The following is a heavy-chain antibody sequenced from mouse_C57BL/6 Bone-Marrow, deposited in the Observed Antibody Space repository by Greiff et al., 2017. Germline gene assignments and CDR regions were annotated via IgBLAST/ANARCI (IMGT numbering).Heavy chain of an antibody. D-gene: IGHD3-3*01. Sequence: VQLQQPGAELVRPGTSVKLSCKASGYTFTSYWMHWVTQRPGQGLEWIGVIDPSDSYTNYNQKFKGKATLTVDTSSSTAYMQLSSLTSEDSAVYYCARERLYYFDYWGQGTTLTVSS. CDR1: GYTFTSYW. CDR3: ARERLYYFDY. J-gene: IGHJ2*01. CDR2: IDPSDSYT. V-gene: IGHV1-59*01.